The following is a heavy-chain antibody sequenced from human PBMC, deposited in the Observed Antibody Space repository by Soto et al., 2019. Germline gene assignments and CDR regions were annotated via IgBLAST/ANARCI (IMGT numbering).Heavy chain of an antibody. CDR2: MKSKGNNYAT. J-gene: IGHJ3*02. Sequence: EVQLVESGGGLVQPGGSLTISCVASGFTFSVSAMHWVRQASGKGLEWVGRMKSKGNNYATAYAASVQGRFTISRDDSKNTTYLHISSLKTEDTAVYYCARHRIIWANHMTTVISNGGFDIWGQGTLVTVSS. V-gene: IGHV3-73*01. D-gene: IGHD4-4*01. CDR3: ARHRIIWANHMTTVISNGGFDI. CDR1: GFTFSVSA.